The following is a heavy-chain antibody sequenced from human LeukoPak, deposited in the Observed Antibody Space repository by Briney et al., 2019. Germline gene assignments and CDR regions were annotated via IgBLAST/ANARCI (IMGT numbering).Heavy chain of an antibody. D-gene: IGHD1-14*01. CDR2: ITTSDTTI. Sequence: GGSLRLSCAASEFTFSDYYMSWIRQAPGAGLEWVSYITTSDTTIYYADSVKGRFTISRDNAKNSLYLQMNSLRAEDTAVYYCARHAGSYAFDIWGQGTMVTVSS. V-gene: IGHV3-11*04. J-gene: IGHJ3*02. CDR1: EFTFSDYY. CDR3: ARHAGSYAFDI.